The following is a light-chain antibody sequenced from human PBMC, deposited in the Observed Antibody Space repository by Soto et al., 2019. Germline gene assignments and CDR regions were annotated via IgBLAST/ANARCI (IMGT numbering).Light chain of an antibody. CDR3: QQYRSSPST. CDR1: ESVSSNC. Sequence: EILLTQSPGTLSLAAGEGATLSCRASESVSSNCLAWHQQKPGQAPRLLIYGASSRATGIPDRFSGSGSGTDFTLTISRLEPEDFAVHYCQQYRSSPSTFGQGTKLEIK. V-gene: IGKV3-20*01. CDR2: GAS. J-gene: IGKJ2*01.